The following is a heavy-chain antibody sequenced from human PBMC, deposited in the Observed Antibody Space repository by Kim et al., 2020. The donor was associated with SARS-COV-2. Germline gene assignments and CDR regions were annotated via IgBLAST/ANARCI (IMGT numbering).Heavy chain of an antibody. V-gene: IGHV1-69*13. J-gene: IGHJ3*01. Sequence: SVKVSCKASGGIFSLYAISWVRQAPGQGLEWMGGTIPIFGTTNYAQKFQGRVSITADESASTAYMELSSLTSDDTAMYFCARDGITGTSSPTDGFDV. CDR1: GGIFSLYA. CDR3: ARDGITGTSSPTDGFDV. CDR2: TIPIFGTT. D-gene: IGHD1-20*01.